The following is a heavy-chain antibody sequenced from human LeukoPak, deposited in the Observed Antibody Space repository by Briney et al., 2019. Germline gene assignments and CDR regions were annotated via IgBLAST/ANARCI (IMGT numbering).Heavy chain of an antibody. CDR2: INIDGSTT. Sequence: PGGSLRLSCAASGFTFSNYGMYWVRQAPGKGLVWVSSINIDGSTTKYADSVKGRFTLSRDNARNTLYLQMNSLRVEDTAGYYCARAPRGYGDYFEYWGQGTLVTVSS. D-gene: IGHD4-17*01. CDR1: GFTFSNYG. V-gene: IGHV3-74*01. J-gene: IGHJ4*02. CDR3: ARAPRGYGDYFEY.